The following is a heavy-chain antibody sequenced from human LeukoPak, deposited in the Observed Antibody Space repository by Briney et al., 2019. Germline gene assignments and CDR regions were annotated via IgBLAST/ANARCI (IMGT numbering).Heavy chain of an antibody. CDR1: GYTFTSYA. CDR3: ARDSWMVVTAIGYYFDY. CDR2: INAGNGNT. Sequence: AASVKVSCKASGYTFTSYAMHWVRQAPGQRLEWMGWINAGNGNTKYSRKFQGRVTITRDTSASTAYMELSSLRSEDTAVYYCARDSWMVVTAIGYYFDYWGQGTLVTVSS. J-gene: IGHJ4*02. D-gene: IGHD2-21*02. V-gene: IGHV1-3*01.